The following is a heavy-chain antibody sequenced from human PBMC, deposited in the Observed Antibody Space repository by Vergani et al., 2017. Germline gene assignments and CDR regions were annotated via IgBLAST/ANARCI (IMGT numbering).Heavy chain of an antibody. J-gene: IGHJ5*02. D-gene: IGHD2-2*01. CDR2: ISYDGSNK. V-gene: IGHV3-30-3*01. CDR1: GFTFSSYA. CDR3: ATLGVVVPAAGNWFDP. Sequence: QVQLVESGGGVVQPGRSLRLSCAASGFTFSSYAMHWVRQAPGKGLEWVAVISYDGSNKYYADSVKGRFTISRDNSKNTLYLKMNSLRAEDTAVYYCATLGVVVPAAGNWFDPWGQGTLVTVSS.